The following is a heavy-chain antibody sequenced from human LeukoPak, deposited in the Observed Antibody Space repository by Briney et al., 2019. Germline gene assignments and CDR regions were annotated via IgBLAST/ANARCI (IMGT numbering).Heavy chain of an antibody. D-gene: IGHD6-13*01. CDR2: INSDGSST. Sequence: GGSLRLSCAASGFTFSSYWMHWGRQAPGKGLVWVSRINSDGSSTIYADSVKGRFTISRDNAKNSLYLQMNSLRAEDTAIYYCARDIAAAGLFFDYWGQGTLVTVSS. CDR3: ARDIAAAGLFFDY. CDR1: GFTFSSYW. V-gene: IGHV3-74*01. J-gene: IGHJ4*02.